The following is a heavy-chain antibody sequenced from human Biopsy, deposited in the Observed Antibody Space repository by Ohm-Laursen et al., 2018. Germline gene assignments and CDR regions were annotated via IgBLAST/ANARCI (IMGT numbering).Heavy chain of an antibody. V-gene: IGHV1-2*02. CDR1: GYAVTDYF. CDR2: ISPNSGGT. CDR3: ARDIMNRIAGLVARSDVFDV. Sequence: SSVKASCKGSGYAVTDYFLHWLRQAPGRGPGWMGWISPNSGGTNYAQKFQGRVTMTTDTSTSTVYLELRRLISDDTAVYYCARDIMNRIAGLVARSDVFDVWGQGTLVTVSS. J-gene: IGHJ3*01. D-gene: IGHD3-16*01.